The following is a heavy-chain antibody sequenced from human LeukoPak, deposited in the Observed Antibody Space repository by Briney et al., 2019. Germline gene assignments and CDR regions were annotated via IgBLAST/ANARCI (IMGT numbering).Heavy chain of an antibody. J-gene: IGHJ4*02. CDR2: INRSGST. CDR3: ARFGSY. V-gene: IGHV4-34*01. Sequence: SETLSLTCAVYGGSFSGYYWSWIRQPPGKGLEWIGEINRSGSTNYDPSLKSRVTISVDTSKSQFSLKLTSVTAADTAVYYCARFGSYWGQGTLVTVSS. CDR1: GGSFSGYY. D-gene: IGHD3-10*01.